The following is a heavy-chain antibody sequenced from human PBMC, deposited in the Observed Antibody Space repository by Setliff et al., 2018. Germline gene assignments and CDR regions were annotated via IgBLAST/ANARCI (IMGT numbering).Heavy chain of an antibody. Sequence: SETLSLTCTVSGGSISSSSYYWGWIRQPPGKGLEWIGSIYYSGSTYYNPSLKSRVTISVDTSKNQFSLKLSSVTAADTAVYYCARLGSARYDSSGYYPDNWFDPWGQGSLVTVSS. J-gene: IGHJ5*02. CDR2: IYYSGST. V-gene: IGHV4-39*01. D-gene: IGHD3-22*01. CDR3: ARLGSARYDSSGYYPDNWFDP. CDR1: GGSISSSSYY.